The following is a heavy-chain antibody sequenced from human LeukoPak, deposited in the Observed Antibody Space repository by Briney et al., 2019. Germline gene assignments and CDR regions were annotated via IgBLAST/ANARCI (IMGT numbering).Heavy chain of an antibody. Sequence: PGGSLRLSCAASGFYFNKAWMTWVRQAPGRGREGVGRIRSNNEGGTTDYAAPVKGRVTISRDDSRQTLYLQMNNLKIEDTAVYYCTRGLYWALDWGQGTLVTVSS. CDR1: GFYFNKAW. CDR2: IRSNNEGGTT. D-gene: IGHD2-15*01. J-gene: IGHJ4*02. V-gene: IGHV3-15*01. CDR3: TRGLYWALD.